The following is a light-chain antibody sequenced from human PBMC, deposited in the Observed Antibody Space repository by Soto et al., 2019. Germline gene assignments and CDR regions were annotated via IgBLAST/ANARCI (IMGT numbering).Light chain of an antibody. CDR3: RSYTSITTLV. V-gene: IGLV2-14*01. J-gene: IGLJ1*01. Sequence: QSALTQPASVSGSLGQSITISCTGTTSDVGGYNFVSWYQHHPGKAPKIIIFDVSDRPSGVSNRFSGSKSGSTASLTISGLQSEDEADYYCRSYTSITTLVFGTGTKVTVL. CDR1: TSDVGGYNF. CDR2: DVS.